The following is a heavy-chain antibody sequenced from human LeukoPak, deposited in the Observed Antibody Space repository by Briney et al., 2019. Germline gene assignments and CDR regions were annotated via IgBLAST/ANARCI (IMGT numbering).Heavy chain of an antibody. Sequence: PGGSLKLSCAASGFTFSDSAMHLVRQASGKGLEWVGRIRSKANRYATTYAASVEGKFTISRDDSKNTAHLQMNSLKTEDTAVYYCARRDPGSGSYFWGQGTLVTVSS. CDR3: ARRDPGSGSYF. CDR2: IRSKANRYAT. D-gene: IGHD1-26*01. V-gene: IGHV3-73*01. CDR1: GFTFSDSA. J-gene: IGHJ4*02.